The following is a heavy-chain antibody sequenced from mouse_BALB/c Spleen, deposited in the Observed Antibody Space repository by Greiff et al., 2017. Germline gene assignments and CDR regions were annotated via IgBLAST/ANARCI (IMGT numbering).Heavy chain of an antibody. Sequence: QVQLQQSGAELVKPGAPVKLSCKASGYTFTSYWMNWVKQRPGRGLEWIGRIDPTDSETHYNQKFKDKATLTVDKSYSTAYIQLSSLTSEDSAVYYCARLDGSSYAMDYWGQGTSVTVSS. J-gene: IGHJ4*01. CDR2: IDPTDSET. D-gene: IGHD1-3*01. V-gene: IGHV1-69*02. CDR3: ARLDGSSYAMDY. CDR1: GYTFTSYW.